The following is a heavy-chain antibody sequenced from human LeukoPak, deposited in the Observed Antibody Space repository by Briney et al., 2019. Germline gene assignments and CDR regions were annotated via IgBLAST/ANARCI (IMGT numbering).Heavy chain of an antibody. CDR3: ARDVPGSGVNLDF. CDR1: GGSIGDSYW. V-gene: IGHV4-4*02. J-gene: IGHJ4*02. CDR2: IYHSGTT. D-gene: IGHD3-10*01. Sequence: SETLSLTCAVSGGSIGDSYWWTWVRQPPGKGLEWIGEIYHSGTTNYNPSLKGRVTISLDKSKNQFSLKLSSMTAADTAVYYCARDVPGSGVNLDFWGQGTLVTLST.